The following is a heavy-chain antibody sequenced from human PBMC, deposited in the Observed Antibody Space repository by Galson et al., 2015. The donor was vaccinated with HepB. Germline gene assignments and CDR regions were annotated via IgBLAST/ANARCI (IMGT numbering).Heavy chain of an antibody. J-gene: IGHJ6*02. CDR1: GFSLSTSGMC. CDR2: IDWDDDK. V-gene: IGHV2-70*11. D-gene: IGHD3-10*01. CDR3: ARASYYGSGRPISKYYYGMDV. Sequence: PALVKPTQTLTLTCTFSGFSLSTSGMCVSWIRQPPGKALEWLARIDWDDDKYYSTSLKTRLTISKDTSKNQVVLTMTNMDPVDTATYYCARASYYGSGRPISKYYYGMDVWGQGTTVTVSS.